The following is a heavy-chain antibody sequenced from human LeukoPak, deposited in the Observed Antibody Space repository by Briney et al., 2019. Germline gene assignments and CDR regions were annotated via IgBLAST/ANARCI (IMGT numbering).Heavy chain of an antibody. Sequence: ASVKVSCKAPGYPFSVYFMHWFRQAPGQGLEWMGWINTNSGGTKYAQKFQGRVTMTRDTSISTAYMELSSLRSDDTAVYYCARGPSSGAFDYWGQGTLVTVSS. CDR2: INTNSGGT. CDR3: ARGPSSGAFDY. J-gene: IGHJ4*02. D-gene: IGHD1-26*01. V-gene: IGHV1-2*02. CDR1: GYPFSVYF.